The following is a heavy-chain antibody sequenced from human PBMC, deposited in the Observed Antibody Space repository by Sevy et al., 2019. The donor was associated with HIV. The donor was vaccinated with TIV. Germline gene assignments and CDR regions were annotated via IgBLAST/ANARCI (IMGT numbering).Heavy chain of an antibody. CDR1: GFIFSDYP. J-gene: IGHJ6*03. Sequence: GSLRLSCTASGFIFSDYPMNWIRQAPGKGLEWVSYISSPGGTIYYADSLKGRFTISRDNTKNSLYLQMNSLKPEDTGIYYCAREGGELAMDVWGKGTTVTVSS. CDR3: AREGGELAMDV. V-gene: IGHV3-11*04. D-gene: IGHD3-16*01. CDR2: ISSPGGTI.